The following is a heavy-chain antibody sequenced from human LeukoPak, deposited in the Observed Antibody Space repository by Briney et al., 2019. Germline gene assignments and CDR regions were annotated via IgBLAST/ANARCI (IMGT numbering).Heavy chain of an antibody. D-gene: IGHD3-22*01. V-gene: IGHV4-30-4*01. CDR1: GGSISSGDYY. Sequence: SRTLSLTCTVSGGSISSGDYYWSWIRQPPGKGLEWIGYIYYSGSTYYNPSLKSRVTISVDTSKNQFSLKLSSVTAADTAVYYCGCRYDSSGYYLGQVDYWGQGTLVTVSS. J-gene: IGHJ4*02. CDR2: IYYSGST. CDR3: GCRYDSSGYYLGQVDY.